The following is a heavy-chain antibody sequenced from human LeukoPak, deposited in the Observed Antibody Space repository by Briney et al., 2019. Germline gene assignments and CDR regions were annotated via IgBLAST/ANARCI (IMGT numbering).Heavy chain of an antibody. CDR2: IYPDDSDI. Sequence: GESLKISCQGSGDRFGTYWIGWVRQMPGKGLEWMGIIYPDDSDIRYSPSFQGKVTISADKSISTAFLQWSSLKASDTAMYYCARHVLQAVIGVGAFDIWGQGTMVTVSS. J-gene: IGHJ3*02. CDR3: ARHVLQAVIGVGAFDI. D-gene: IGHD2-21*01. V-gene: IGHV5-51*01. CDR1: GDRFGTYW.